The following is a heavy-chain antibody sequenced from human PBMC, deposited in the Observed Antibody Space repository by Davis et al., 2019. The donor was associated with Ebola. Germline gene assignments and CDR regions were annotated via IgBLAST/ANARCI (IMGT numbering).Heavy chain of an antibody. CDR2: VSSNGGST. Sequence: GGSLRLSCAASGFTFTTYALHWVRQAPGKGLEYVSAVSSNGGSTYYADSVKGRFTISRDNVKNSLYLQMNSLRDEDTAVYHCARASADRSDYWGQGTLVTVSS. J-gene: IGHJ4*02. V-gene: IGHV3-64*04. CDR1: GFTFTTYA. CDR3: ARASADRSDY. D-gene: IGHD3-3*01.